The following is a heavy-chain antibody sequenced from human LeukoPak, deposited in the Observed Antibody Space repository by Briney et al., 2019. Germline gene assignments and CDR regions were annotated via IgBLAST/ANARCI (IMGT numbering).Heavy chain of an antibody. CDR2: INPTGGST. CDR3: ARTAARRFDY. CDR1: GYTFPSYF. J-gene: IGHJ4*02. D-gene: IGHD6-6*01. V-gene: IGHV1-46*01. Sequence: ASVKVSCTASGYTFPSYFMHWVRQAPGQGLEWMGIINPTGGSTTYAQKFQGRVTMTRDTSTSTVYMELSSLRSDDTAVYYCARTAARRFDYWGQGTLVTVSS.